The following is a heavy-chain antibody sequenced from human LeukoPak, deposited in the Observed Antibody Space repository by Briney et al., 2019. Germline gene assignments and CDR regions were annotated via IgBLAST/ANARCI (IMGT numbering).Heavy chain of an antibody. J-gene: IGHJ4*02. CDR2: ISSSSSYI. D-gene: IGHD2-15*01. CDR1: GFTFSSYS. Sequence: GGSLRLSCAASGFTFSSYSMNWVRQAPGKGLEWVSSISSSSSYIYYADSVKGRFTISRDNAKNSLYLQMNSLRAEDTAVYYCARGPGYCSGGSCPDYWGQGTLVTVSS. V-gene: IGHV3-21*01. CDR3: ARGPGYCSGGSCPDY.